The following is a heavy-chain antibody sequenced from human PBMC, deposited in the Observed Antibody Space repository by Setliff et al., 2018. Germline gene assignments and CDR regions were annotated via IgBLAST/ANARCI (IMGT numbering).Heavy chain of an antibody. J-gene: IGHJ3*02. CDR3: ASVEYNWNRALDAFDI. CDR2: IKEDGSEK. V-gene: IGHV3-7*03. D-gene: IGHD1-20*01. CDR1: RFTFSNYW. Sequence: GGSLRLSCAASRFTFSNYWMSWVRQAPGKGLEWVANIKEDGSEKYYVDSVKGRFTISRDNAKNSLDLQMNSLRAEDTALYHCASVEYNWNRALDAFDIWGQGTMVTVSS.